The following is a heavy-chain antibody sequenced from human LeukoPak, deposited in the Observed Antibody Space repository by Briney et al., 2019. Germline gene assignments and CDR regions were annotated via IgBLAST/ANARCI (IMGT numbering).Heavy chain of an antibody. CDR1: GFTFSSYE. CDR2: INWNGGST. V-gene: IGHV3-20*04. J-gene: IGHJ6*03. CDR3: ARGRAYYYYYMDV. Sequence: PGGSLRLSCAASGFTFSSYEMNWVRQAPGKGLEWVSGINWNGGSTGYADSVKGRFTISRDNAKNSLYLQMNSLRAEDTASYYCARGRAYYYYYMDVWGKGTTVTVSS.